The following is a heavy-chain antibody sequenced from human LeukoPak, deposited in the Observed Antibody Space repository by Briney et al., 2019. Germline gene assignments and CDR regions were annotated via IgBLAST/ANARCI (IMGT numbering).Heavy chain of an antibody. CDR3: ARVVDGALDY. V-gene: IGHV3-74*01. Sequence: GGSLRLSCAASGFTFSSYWMHWVRQAPGKGLVWVSGINSDGSSTSYADSVKGRFTISRDNAKNTLYLQMNSLRAEDTAVYYCARVVDGALDYWGQGTLVTVSS. J-gene: IGHJ4*02. D-gene: IGHD4-17*01. CDR1: GFTFSSYW. CDR2: INSDGSST.